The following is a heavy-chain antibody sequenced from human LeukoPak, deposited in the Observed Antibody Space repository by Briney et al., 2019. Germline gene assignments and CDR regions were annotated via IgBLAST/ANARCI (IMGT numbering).Heavy chain of an antibody. J-gene: IGHJ4*02. CDR3: ARGGLVYSSSSAGYYFDY. Sequence: PSETLSLTCAVYGGSFSGYYWSWIRQPPGKGLEWIGEINHSGSTNYNPSLKSRVTISVDTSKNQFSLKLSSVTAADTAVYYCARGGLVYSSSSAGYYFDYWGQGTLVTVSS. CDR2: INHSGST. CDR1: GGSFSGYY. D-gene: IGHD6-6*01. V-gene: IGHV4-34*01.